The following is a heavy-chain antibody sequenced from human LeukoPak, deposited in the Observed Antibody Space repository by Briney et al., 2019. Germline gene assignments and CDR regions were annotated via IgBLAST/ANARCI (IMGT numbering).Heavy chain of an antibody. CDR2: INPNSGGT. D-gene: IGHD2/OR15-2a*01. CDR1: GYTFTGYY. Sequence: VASVKVSCKASGYTFTGYYMHWVRQAPGQGLEWMGWINPNSGGTNYAQKFQGRVTMTRDTSISTAYMELSRLRSDDTAVYYCARGGRRGNRPNAFDIWGQGTMVTVSS. V-gene: IGHV1-2*02. J-gene: IGHJ3*02. CDR3: ARGGRRGNRPNAFDI.